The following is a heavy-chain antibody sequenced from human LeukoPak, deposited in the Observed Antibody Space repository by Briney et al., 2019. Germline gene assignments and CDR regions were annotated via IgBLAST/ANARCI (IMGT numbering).Heavy chain of an antibody. CDR2: INHSGST. J-gene: IGHJ5*02. Sequence: SETLSLTCAVYGGSFSGYYWSWIRQPPGKGLEWIGEINHSGSTNYNPSLKSRVTISVDTSKNQFSLKLSSVTAAGTAVYYCARADRYGSSWYGVGNWFDPWGQGTLVTVSS. D-gene: IGHD6-13*01. CDR1: GGSFSGYY. CDR3: ARADRYGSSWYGVGNWFDP. V-gene: IGHV4-34*01.